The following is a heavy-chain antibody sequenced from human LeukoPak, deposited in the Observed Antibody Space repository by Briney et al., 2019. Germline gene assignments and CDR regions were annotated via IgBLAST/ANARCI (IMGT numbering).Heavy chain of an antibody. Sequence: EASVKVSCKASGYTFTGYYRHWVRQAPGQGLEWMGWINPNSGGTNYAQKFQGRVTMTRDTSISTAYMELSRLRFDDTAVYYCARRAGGYSHPYDYWGQGILVTVSS. V-gene: IGHV1-2*02. CDR2: INPNSGGT. CDR3: ARRAGGYSHPYDY. CDR1: GYTFTGYY. D-gene: IGHD4-23*01. J-gene: IGHJ4*02.